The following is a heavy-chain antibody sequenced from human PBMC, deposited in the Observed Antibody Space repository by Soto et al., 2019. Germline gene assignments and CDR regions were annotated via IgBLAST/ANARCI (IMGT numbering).Heavy chain of an antibody. D-gene: IGHD3-10*01. CDR2: ISNSGDT. V-gene: IGHV3-23*01. Sequence: PGGSLRLSCAASGFTFSSYAIYWVRQAPGKGLEWVSTISNSGDTYYADSVEGRFTISRDNSKDTLYLQMNSLRAEDTAVYCTKPKYRGVVVNVWGQGTTVTVSS. CDR1: GFTFSSYA. CDR3: KPKYRGVVVNV. J-gene: IGHJ6*02.